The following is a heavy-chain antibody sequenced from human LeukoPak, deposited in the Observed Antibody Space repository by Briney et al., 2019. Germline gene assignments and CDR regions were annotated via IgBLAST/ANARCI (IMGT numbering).Heavy chain of an antibody. CDR1: GYTFTSYG. Sequence: ASVKVSCKASGYTFTSYGISWVRQAPGQGLEWMGWMNPNSGNTGYAQKFQGRVTMTTDTSTSTAYMELRSLRSDDTAVYYCARDVAVAGIVGYWGQGTLVTVSS. V-gene: IGHV1-18*01. D-gene: IGHD6-19*01. CDR3: ARDVAVAGIVGY. CDR2: MNPNSGNT. J-gene: IGHJ4*02.